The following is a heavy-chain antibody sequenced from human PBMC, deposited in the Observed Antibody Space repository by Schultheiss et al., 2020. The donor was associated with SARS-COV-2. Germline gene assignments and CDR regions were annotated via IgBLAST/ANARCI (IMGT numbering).Heavy chain of an antibody. D-gene: IGHD1-26*01. CDR2: IDWDDDK. J-gene: IGHJ4*02. CDR3: ARMGVGATVDY. Sequence: QTLSLTCAFTGFSLSTGGMRVSWIRQPPGKALEWLARIDWDDDKRYSPSLKSRLTITKDTSKNQVVLTMTNMDPVDTATYYCARMGVGATVDYWGQGTLVTVSS. CDR1: GFSLSTGGMR. V-gene: IGHV2-5*08.